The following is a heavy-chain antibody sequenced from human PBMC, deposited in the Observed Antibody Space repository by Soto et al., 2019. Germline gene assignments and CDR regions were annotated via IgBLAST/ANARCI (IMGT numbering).Heavy chain of an antibody. V-gene: IGHV4-59*01. D-gene: IGHD3-22*01. J-gene: IGHJ3*02. Sequence: TLSLTCTVSGGSISSYYWSWIRQPPGKGREWIGYIYYSGSTNYNPSLKSRVTISVDTSKNQFSLKLSSVTAADTAVYYCARYMMGTYYYDSSGYSSPHDAFDIWGQGTMLTVSS. CDR2: IYYSGST. CDR3: ARYMMGTYYYDSSGYSSPHDAFDI. CDR1: GGSISSYY.